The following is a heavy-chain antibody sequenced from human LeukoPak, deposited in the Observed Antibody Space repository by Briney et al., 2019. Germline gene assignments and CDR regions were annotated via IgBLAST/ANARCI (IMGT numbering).Heavy chain of an antibody. Sequence: ASVKVSCKASVYAFTGYYMHWVRQAPGQGLEWMGWINPNSGGTNYAQKFQGRVTMTRDTSISTAYMELSRLRSDDTAVYYCARVDHPSGVDAGDWFDPWGQGTLVTVSS. J-gene: IGHJ5*02. CDR3: ARVDHPSGVDAGDWFDP. CDR2: INPNSGGT. D-gene: IGHD5/OR15-5a*01. CDR1: VYAFTGYY. V-gene: IGHV1-2*02.